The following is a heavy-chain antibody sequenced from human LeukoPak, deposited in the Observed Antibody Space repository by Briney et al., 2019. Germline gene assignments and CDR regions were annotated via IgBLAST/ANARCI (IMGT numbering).Heavy chain of an antibody. CDR2: IYYSGST. CDR1: GGSISSSSYY. CDR3: ARDRPYYDSSGYYPPFDY. Sequence: SETLSLTCTVSGGSISSSSYYWGWIRQPPGKGLEWIGSIYYSGSTYYNPSLKSRVTISVDTSKNQFSLKLSSVTAADTAVYYCARDRPYYDSSGYYPPFDYWGQGTLVTVSS. D-gene: IGHD3-22*01. V-gene: IGHV4-39*07. J-gene: IGHJ4*02.